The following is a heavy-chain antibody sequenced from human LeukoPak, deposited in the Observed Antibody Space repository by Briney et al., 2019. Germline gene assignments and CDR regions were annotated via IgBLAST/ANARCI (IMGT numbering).Heavy chain of an antibody. Sequence: PGGSLRLSCAASGFNFSTYGMHWVRQAPGKGLEWVAVIWYDGTNKYYTDSVKGRFTISRDTSKNTLFLQMNSLRAEDTAVYYCAAAWKEGWLDPWGQGTLVTVSS. CDR2: IWYDGTNK. D-gene: IGHD1-1*01. V-gene: IGHV3-33*01. J-gene: IGHJ5*02. CDR3: AAAWKEGWLDP. CDR1: GFNFSTYG.